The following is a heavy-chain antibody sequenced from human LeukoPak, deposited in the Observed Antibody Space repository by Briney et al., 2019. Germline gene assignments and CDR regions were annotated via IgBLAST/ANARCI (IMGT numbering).Heavy chain of an antibody. CDR1: GFTFSSYE. D-gene: IGHD6-13*01. Sequence: GGSLRLSCAASGFTFSSYEMNWVRQAPGKGLEWVSYISSSGSTIYYADSVKGRFTISRDNAKNSLYLQMNSLGAEDTAVYYCARGGIAAAQSWGQGTLVTVSS. V-gene: IGHV3-48*03. J-gene: IGHJ4*02. CDR2: ISSSGSTI. CDR3: ARGGIAAAQS.